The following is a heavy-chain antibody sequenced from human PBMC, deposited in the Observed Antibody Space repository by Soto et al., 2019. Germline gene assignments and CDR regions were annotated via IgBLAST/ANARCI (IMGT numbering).Heavy chain of an antibody. V-gene: IGHV3-15*07. CDR1: GFTFSNAW. J-gene: IGHJ4*02. Sequence: EVQLVESGGGLVKPGGSLRLSCAASGFTFSNAWMNWVRQAPGKGLEWVGRIKSKTDGGTTDYAAPVKGRFTISRXDXKXXLYLQMNSLKTEDTAVYYCTTDGAIGYSGYDLFDYWGQGTLVTVSS. CDR3: TTDGAIGYSGYDLFDY. CDR2: IKSKTDGGTT. D-gene: IGHD5-12*01.